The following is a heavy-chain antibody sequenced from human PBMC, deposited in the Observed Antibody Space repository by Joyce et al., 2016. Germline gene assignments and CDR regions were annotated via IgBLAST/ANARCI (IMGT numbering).Heavy chain of an antibody. CDR3: ARAVTKGTVDY. CDR2: INQDGSEK. CDR1: GFNFGIYW. Sequence: EVQLVESGGGLVQPGGSLRLSCAASGFNFGIYWMNWVRHVPGKGLEWVANINQDGSEKYYVDSMEGRCTISRDNAKNSLYLQMNSLRVEDTAVYYCARAVTKGTVDYWGQGTLVTVSS. V-gene: IGHV3-7*01. D-gene: IGHD4-17*01. J-gene: IGHJ4*02.